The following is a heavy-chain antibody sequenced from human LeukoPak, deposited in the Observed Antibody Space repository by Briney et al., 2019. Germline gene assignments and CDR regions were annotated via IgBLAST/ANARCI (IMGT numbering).Heavy chain of an antibody. CDR1: GGSFSGYY. Sequence: SETLSLTCAVYGGSFSGYYWSWIRQPPGKGLEWIGEINHSGGTNYNPSLKSRVTISVDTSKNQFSLKLNSVTAADTAVYYCARDGRYCSTTSCQGWFDPWGQGTLVTVSS. CDR3: ARDGRYCSTTSCQGWFDP. V-gene: IGHV4-34*09. D-gene: IGHD2-2*01. J-gene: IGHJ5*02. CDR2: INHSGGT.